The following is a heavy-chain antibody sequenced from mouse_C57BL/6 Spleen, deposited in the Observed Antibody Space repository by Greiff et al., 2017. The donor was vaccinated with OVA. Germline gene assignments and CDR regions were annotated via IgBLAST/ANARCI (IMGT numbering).Heavy chain of an antibody. CDR2: IYPGSGNT. V-gene: IGHV1-66*01. J-gene: IGHJ4*01. D-gene: IGHD1-1*01. CDR1: GYSFTSYY. CDR3: ARGDYYGSSYPRAMDY. Sequence: VKLQESGPELVKPGASVKISCKASGYSFTSYYIHWVKQRPGQGLEWIGWIYPGSGNTKYNEKFKGKATLTADTSSSTAYMQLSSLTSEDSAVYYCARGDYYGSSYPRAMDYWGQGTSVTVSS.